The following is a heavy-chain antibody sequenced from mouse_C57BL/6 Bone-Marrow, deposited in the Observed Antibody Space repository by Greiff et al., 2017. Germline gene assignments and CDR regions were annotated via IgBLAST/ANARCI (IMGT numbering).Heavy chain of an antibody. CDR3: ARESWSHWYFDV. CDR2: IDPSDSYT. D-gene: IGHD6-2*01. Sequence: QVQLQQPGAELVKPGASVKLSCKASGYTFTSYWMQWVKQRPGQGLEWIGEIDPSDSYTNYNQKFKGKATLTVDTSSSTAYMQLSSLTSEDSAVYYCARESWSHWYFDVWGTGTTVTVSS. CDR1: GYTFTSYW. V-gene: IGHV1-50*01. J-gene: IGHJ1*03.